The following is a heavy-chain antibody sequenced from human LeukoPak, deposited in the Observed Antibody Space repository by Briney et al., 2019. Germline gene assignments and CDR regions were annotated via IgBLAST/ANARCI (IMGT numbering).Heavy chain of an antibody. V-gene: IGHV3-21*01. J-gene: IGHJ4*02. CDR1: GFTFSSYS. Sequence: RGCLRLSCAASGFTFSSYSTSWVRQAPGKGLEWVSSISSSSNYIYYADSVKGRFTIYRDNAKNSLYVQMNSLRAEDTAVYYCATLYSSRSLNFDYWGQGTLVTVSS. D-gene: IGHD6-13*01. CDR3: ATLYSSRSLNFDY. CDR2: ISSSSNYI.